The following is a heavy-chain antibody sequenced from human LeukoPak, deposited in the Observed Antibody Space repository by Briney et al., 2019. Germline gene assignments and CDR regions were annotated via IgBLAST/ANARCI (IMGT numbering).Heavy chain of an antibody. CDR3: ARDNGVVRGVIHPNDAFDI. Sequence: ASVKVSCTASGYTFTSYGISWVRQAPGQGLEWMGWISAYNGNTNYAQKLQGRVTMTRDTSTSTVYMELSSLRSEDTAVYYCARDNGVVRGVIHPNDAFDIWGQGTMVTVSS. CDR2: ISAYNGNT. V-gene: IGHV1-18*01. J-gene: IGHJ3*02. CDR1: GYTFTSYG. D-gene: IGHD3-10*01.